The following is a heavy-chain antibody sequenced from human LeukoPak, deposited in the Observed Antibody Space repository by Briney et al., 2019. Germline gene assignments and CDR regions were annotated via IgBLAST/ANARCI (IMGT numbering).Heavy chain of an antibody. J-gene: IGHJ3*01. V-gene: IGHV1-2*02. D-gene: IGHD1-1*01. CDR2: INLKHGSA. CDR3: ARVDGNWVSRPFDL. CDR1: GYTFTVYS. Sequence: ASVKLSCKASGYTFTVYSIYWVRDTPGQRIELKGGINLKHGSANSSQTYQGRITMTRDTSISTVYMEVRSLRSDDTALYYCARVDGNWVSRPFDLWGQGTMVTVSS.